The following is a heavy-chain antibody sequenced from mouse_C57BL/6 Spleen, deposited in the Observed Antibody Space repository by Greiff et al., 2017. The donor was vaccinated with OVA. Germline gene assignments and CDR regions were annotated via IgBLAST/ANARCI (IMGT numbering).Heavy chain of an antibody. CDR1: GYTFTSYW. CDR3: ARSYGSYYYAMDY. CDR2: IDPSDIYT. V-gene: IGHV1-50*01. Sequence: VQLQQPGAELVKPGASVKLSCKASGYTFTSYWMQWVKQRPGQGLEWIGEIDPSDIYTNYNQKFKGKATLTVDTSSSTAYMQLSSLTSEDSAVYYCARSYGSYYYAMDYWGQGTSVTVSS. D-gene: IGHD1-1*01. J-gene: IGHJ4*01.